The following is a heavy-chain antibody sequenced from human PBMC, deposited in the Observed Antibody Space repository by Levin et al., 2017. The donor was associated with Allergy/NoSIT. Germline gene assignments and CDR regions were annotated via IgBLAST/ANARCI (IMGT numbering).Heavy chain of an antibody. CDR2: INSDGSST. Sequence: GGSLRLSCAASGFTFSSYWMHWVRQAPGKGLVWVSRINSDGSSTSYADSVKGRFTISRDNAKNTLYLQMNSLRAEDTAVYYCARVAGASENYYYYYGMDVWGQGTTVTVSS. J-gene: IGHJ6*02. CDR3: ARVAGASENYYYYYGMDV. CDR1: GFTFSSYW. V-gene: IGHV3-74*01. D-gene: IGHD1-26*01.